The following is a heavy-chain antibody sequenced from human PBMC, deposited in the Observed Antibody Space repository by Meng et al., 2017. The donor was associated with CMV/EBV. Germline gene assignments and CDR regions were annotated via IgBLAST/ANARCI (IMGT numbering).Heavy chain of an antibody. D-gene: IGHD4-11*01. CDR1: GGSISSSSYY. CDR2: IYYSGST. CDR3: ARAPDPKPTTVTTSEYYFDY. V-gene: IGHV4-39*07. J-gene: IGHJ4*02. Sequence: GSLRLSCTVSGGSISSSSYYWGWIRQPPGKGLEWIGSIYYSGSTYYNPSLKSRVTISVDTSKNQFSLKLSSVTAADTAVYYCARAPDPKPTTVTTSEYYFDYWGQGTLVTVFS.